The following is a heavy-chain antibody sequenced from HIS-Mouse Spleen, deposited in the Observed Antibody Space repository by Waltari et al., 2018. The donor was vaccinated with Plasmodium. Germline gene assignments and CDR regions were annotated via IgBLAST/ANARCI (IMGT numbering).Heavy chain of an antibody. CDR2: INPNSGGT. CDR1: GYTFTGDY. D-gene: IGHD6-13*01. Sequence: QVQLVQSGAEVKKPAASVRVSCKASGYTFTGDYMPWVRQAPGQGLEWMGWINPNSGGTNYAQKFQGRVTMTRDTSISTAYMELSRLRSDDTAVYYCARRRAAAVTGFDYWGQGTLVTVSS. V-gene: IGHV1-2*02. CDR3: ARRRAAAVTGFDY. J-gene: IGHJ4*02.